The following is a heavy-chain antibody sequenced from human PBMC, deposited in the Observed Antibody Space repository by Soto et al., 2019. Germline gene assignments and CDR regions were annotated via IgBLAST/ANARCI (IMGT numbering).Heavy chain of an antibody. Sequence: QVQLVQSGAEVKKPGASVKVFCKASGYTFTNYYVHWVRQAPGQGLEWVGMINPNGGSTSNAQNFQGRVSMTSDTSTTTVYMELRTLRPEATAVYYSARGQPSTHDIFTGYYPELENWCQGTLVTVTS. CDR2: INPNGGST. CDR1: GYTFTNYY. V-gene: IGHV1-46*01. D-gene: IGHD3-9*01. J-gene: IGHJ4*02. CDR3: ARGQPSTHDIFTGYYPELEN.